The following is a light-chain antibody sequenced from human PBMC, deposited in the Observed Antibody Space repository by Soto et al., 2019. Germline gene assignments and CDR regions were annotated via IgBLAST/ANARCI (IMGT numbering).Light chain of an antibody. CDR3: AAWDDSLSGWV. J-gene: IGLJ3*02. CDR2: RNN. Sequence: QSVLTQPPSASGTPGQRVTISCSGSSSNIGSNYVYWYQQLSGTAPKLLIYRNNQRPSGVPDRFSGSKSGTSASLAISGLRSEDEAGYYCAAWDDSLSGWVFGGGTKLTVL. V-gene: IGLV1-47*01. CDR1: SSNIGSNY.